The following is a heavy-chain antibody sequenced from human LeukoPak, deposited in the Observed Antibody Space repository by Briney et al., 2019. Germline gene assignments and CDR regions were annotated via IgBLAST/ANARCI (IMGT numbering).Heavy chain of an antibody. D-gene: IGHD5-12*01. Sequence: ASVKVACKASGGTFSSYAISWVRQAPGQRLEWMVGVIPIFGTANYAQKFQGRVTITTDESTSTAYMELSSLRSEDTAVYYCARGVATRRLYYYMDVWGKGTTVTVSS. CDR2: VIPIFGTA. V-gene: IGHV1-69*05. CDR3: ARGVATRRLYYYMDV. CDR1: GGTFSSYA. J-gene: IGHJ6*03.